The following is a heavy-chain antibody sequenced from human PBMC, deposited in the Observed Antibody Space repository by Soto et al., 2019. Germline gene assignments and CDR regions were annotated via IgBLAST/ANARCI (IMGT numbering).Heavy chain of an antibody. CDR1: GGTFSSYT. Sequence: GASVKVSCKASGGTFSSYTISWVRQAPGQGLVWMGRIIPILGIANYAQKFQGRVTITADKSTSTAYMELSSLRPEDTAVYYCASSGYCSGGSCYSKKVHYFDYWGQGTLVTVSS. V-gene: IGHV1-69*02. J-gene: IGHJ4*02. CDR2: IIPILGIA. D-gene: IGHD2-15*01. CDR3: ASSGYCSGGSCYSKKVHYFDY.